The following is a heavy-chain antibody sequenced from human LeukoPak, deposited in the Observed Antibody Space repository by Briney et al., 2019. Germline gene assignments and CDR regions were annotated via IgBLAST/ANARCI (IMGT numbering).Heavy chain of an antibody. V-gene: IGHV3-74*01. CDR3: ARDGYYYMDV. J-gene: IGHJ6*03. Sequence: GGSLRLSCAASGFTVSSNYMSWVRQAPGKGLVWVSRINSDGSSTSYADSVKGRFTISRDNAKNTLYLQMNSLRAEDTAVYYCARDGYYYMDVWGKGTTVTVSS. CDR1: GFTVSSNY. CDR2: INSDGSST.